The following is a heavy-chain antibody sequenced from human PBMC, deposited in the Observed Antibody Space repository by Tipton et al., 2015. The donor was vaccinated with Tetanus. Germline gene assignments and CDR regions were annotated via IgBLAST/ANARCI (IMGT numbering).Heavy chain of an antibody. V-gene: IGHV4-59*01. CDR2: IYYSGST. Sequence: TLSLTCTVSGGSISSYYWSWIRQPPGKGLEWIGYIYYSGSTNYNPSLKSRVTISVDTSKNQFSLKLSSVTAADTAVYYCAKVAWEGPTHDWGQGTLVTVSS. D-gene: IGHD1-26*01. J-gene: IGHJ4*02. CDR1: GGSISSYY. CDR3: AKVAWEGPTHD.